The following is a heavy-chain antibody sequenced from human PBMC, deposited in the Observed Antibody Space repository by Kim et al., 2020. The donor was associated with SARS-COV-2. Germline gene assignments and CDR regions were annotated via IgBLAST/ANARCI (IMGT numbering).Heavy chain of an antibody. V-gene: IGHV1-3*01. J-gene: IGHJ4*02. D-gene: IGHD7-27*01. CDR1: GYIVVDYV. CDR2: ISAGDGRA. CDR3: VREKLGGEWDY. Sequence: ASVKVSCNASGYIVVDYVFHWVRRAPGQSLEWMGWISAGDGRAASSQKFQGPVTISRDTSATTVYMELNSLRSDDTAIYYCVREKLGGEWDYWGQGTRVT.